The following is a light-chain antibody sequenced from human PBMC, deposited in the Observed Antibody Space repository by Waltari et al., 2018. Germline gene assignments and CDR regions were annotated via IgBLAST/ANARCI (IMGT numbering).Light chain of an antibody. CDR3: QSYDRSLSGPV. CDR1: SSNLGASSA. V-gene: IGLV1-40*01. J-gene: IGLJ2*01. CDR2: GDT. Sequence: QSVLTQSPSVSGAPGQRVTISCTGSSSNLGASSAVHWYQQFPGTAPKLLIYGDTNRPSGVPDRFSGSKSGTSASLAITGLQAEDEADYYCQSYDRSLSGPVFGGGTKLTVL.